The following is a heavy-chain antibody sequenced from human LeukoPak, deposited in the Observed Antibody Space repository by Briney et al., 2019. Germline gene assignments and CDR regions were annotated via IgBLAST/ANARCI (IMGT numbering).Heavy chain of an antibody. CDR1: GGSISSGDYY. CDR2: MYYSGST. CDR3: ARPYYYDSRIDP. J-gene: IGHJ5*02. D-gene: IGHD3-22*01. V-gene: IGHV4-30-4*01. Sequence: SETLSLTCTVSGGSISSGDYYWSWIRQPPGKGLERIAYMYYSGSTYYNPSLKSRVTMSADTSKNQLSLKLSSVTAADTAVYYCARPYYYDSRIDPWGQGILVTVSS.